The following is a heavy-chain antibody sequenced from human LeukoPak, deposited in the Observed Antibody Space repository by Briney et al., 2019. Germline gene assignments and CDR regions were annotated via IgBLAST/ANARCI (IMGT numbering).Heavy chain of an antibody. CDR2: ISWNSGSI. Sequence: QAGGSLRLSCAASGFTFDDYAMHWVRQAPGKGLEWVSGISWNSGSIGYADSVKGRFTISRDNAKNSLYLQMNSLRAEDTAVYYCASSRDSSGYIPDDAFDIWGQGTMVTVSS. V-gene: IGHV3-9*01. CDR1: GFTFDDYA. J-gene: IGHJ3*02. D-gene: IGHD3-22*01. CDR3: ASSRDSSGYIPDDAFDI.